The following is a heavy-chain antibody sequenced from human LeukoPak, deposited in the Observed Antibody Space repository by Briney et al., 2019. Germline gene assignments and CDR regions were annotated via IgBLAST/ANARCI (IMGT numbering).Heavy chain of an antibody. CDR3: AKGSSGWSTDAFDI. J-gene: IGHJ3*02. Sequence: SLRLSCAASGFTFDDYAMHWVRQAPRKGLEWVSGINWNTNSIKYADSAKGRFTISRDTAKNSLYLQMNSLRAEDTAFYYFAKGSSGWSTDAFDIWGQGTMVTVSS. CDR1: GFTFDDYA. CDR2: INWNTNSI. V-gene: IGHV3-9*01. D-gene: IGHD6-19*01.